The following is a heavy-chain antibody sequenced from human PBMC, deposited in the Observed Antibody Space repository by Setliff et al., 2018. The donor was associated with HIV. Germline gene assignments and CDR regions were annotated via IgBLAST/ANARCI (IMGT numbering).Heavy chain of an antibody. CDR3: ARDLDSSGYGDAFDI. CDR1: GYTFTSYG. J-gene: IGHJ3*02. CDR2: ISAYNCNT. Sequence: ASVKVSCKASGYTFTSYGISWVRQAPGQGLEWMGWISAYNCNTNYAQKLQGRVTMTTDTSTSTAYMELRSLRSDDTAVYYCARDLDSSGYGDAFDIWGQGTMVTVSS. D-gene: IGHD3-22*01. V-gene: IGHV1-18*01.